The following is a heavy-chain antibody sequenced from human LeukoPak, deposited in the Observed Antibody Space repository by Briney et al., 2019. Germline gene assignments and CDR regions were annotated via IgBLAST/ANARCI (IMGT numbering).Heavy chain of an antibody. J-gene: IGHJ4*02. V-gene: IGHV4-59*08. D-gene: IGHD5-12*01. Sequence: PSETLSLTCTVSGGSISSHHWSWIRQPPGKGLEWIGYIYNSGSTNYNPSLKSRVTMSVDTSKNQISLKLSSVTAADTAVYYCARMGGYSGYATHWGQGTLVTVSS. CDR2: IYNSGST. CDR3: ARMGGYSGYATH. CDR1: GGSISSHH.